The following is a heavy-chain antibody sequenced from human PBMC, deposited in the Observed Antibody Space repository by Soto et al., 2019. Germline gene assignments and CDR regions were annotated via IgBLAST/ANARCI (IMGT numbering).Heavy chain of an antibody. D-gene: IGHD2-21*01. CDR1: GYTFTSYA. Sequence: ASVKVSCKASGYTFTSYAIHWVRQAPGQGLEWMGWINAGNGNAKYPQKFQGRVTISRDTSASTAYMELSSLRSEDTAVYYCARLGAYYQSLDPWGPGTLVTVSS. J-gene: IGHJ5*02. V-gene: IGHV1-3*01. CDR2: INAGNGNA. CDR3: ARLGAYYQSLDP.